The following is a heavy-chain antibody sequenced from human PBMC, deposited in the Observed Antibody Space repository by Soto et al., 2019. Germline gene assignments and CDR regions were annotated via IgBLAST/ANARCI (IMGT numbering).Heavy chain of an antibody. Sequence: VSCCASACTFTSYDIKFLRRAAAQGGVWRGWMNTNSGNTGYPEKFQGRVTMTRNTTTSTAYMELSRLRSEDTAVYYCARTWIQLWVLDYWGQGTLVTVSS. CDR1: ACTFTSYD. J-gene: IGHJ4*02. V-gene: IGHV1-8*01. CDR3: ARTWIQLWVLDY. CDR2: MNTNSGNT. D-gene: IGHD5-18*01.